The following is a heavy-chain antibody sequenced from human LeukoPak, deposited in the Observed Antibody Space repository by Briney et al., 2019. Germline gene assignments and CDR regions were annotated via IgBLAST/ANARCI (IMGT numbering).Heavy chain of an antibody. CDR3: ARDERRDFDF. CDR2: IIPIINIA. CDR1: GGTFSSYA. J-gene: IGHJ4*02. V-gene: IGHV1-69*04. Sequence: GASVKVSCKASGGTFSSYAISWVRQAPGQGLEWMGRIIPIINIATYAQKFQGRVTITADKSTSTVHLEVISLRSEDTAVYYCARDERRDFDFWGQGTLVTVSS.